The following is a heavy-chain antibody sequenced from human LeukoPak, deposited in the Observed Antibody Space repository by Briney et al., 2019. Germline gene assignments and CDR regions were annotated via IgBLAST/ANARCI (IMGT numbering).Heavy chain of an antibody. D-gene: IGHD2-15*01. J-gene: IGHJ4*02. V-gene: IGHV3-30*03. Sequence: TGGSLRLSCAASGFTFSSFNMHWVRQAPGKGLEWVAVISYDGSNKYYADSVKGRFTISRDNSKNTLYLQMDSLRAEDTAVYYCARRYCSGGRCPNYFDYWGQGTLVTVFS. CDR3: ARRYCSGGRCPNYFDY. CDR1: GFTFSSFN. CDR2: ISYDGSNK.